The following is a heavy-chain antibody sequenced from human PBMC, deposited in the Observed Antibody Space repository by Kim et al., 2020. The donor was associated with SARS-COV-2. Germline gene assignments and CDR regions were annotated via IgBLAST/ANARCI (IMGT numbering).Heavy chain of an antibody. V-gene: IGHV3-33*06. J-gene: IGHJ6*02. CDR3: AKTMVRGVTGPFPGYYYYYGMDV. CDR1: GFTFSSYG. D-gene: IGHD3-10*01. CDR2: IWYDGSNK. Sequence: GGSLRLSCAASGFTFSSYGMHWVRQAPGKGLEWVAVIWYDGSNKYYADSVKGRFTISRDNSKNTLYLQMNSLRAEDTAVYYCAKTMVRGVTGPFPGYYYYYGMDVWGQGTTVTVSS.